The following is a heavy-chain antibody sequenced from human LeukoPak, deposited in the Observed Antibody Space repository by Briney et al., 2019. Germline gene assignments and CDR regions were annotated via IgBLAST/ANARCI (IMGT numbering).Heavy chain of an antibody. D-gene: IGHD3-22*01. CDR2: IWYDGSNK. V-gene: IGHV3-33*01. CDR1: GFTFSSYG. CDR3: ARTPYDSSGSFDY. Sequence: GGSLRLSCAASGFTFSSYGMHWVRQAPGKGLECVAVIWYDGSNKYCADSVKGRFTISRDNSKNTLYLQMNSLRAEDTAVYYCARTPYDSSGSFDYWGQGTLVTVSS. J-gene: IGHJ4*02.